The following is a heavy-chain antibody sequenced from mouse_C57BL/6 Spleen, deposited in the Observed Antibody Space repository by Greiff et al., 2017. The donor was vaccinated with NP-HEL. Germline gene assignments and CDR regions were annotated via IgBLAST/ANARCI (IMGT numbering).Heavy chain of an antibody. Sequence: VQLQQPGAELVKPGASVKLSCKASGYTFTSYWMQWVKQRPGQGLEWIGEIDPSDSYTNYTQKFKGKATLTVDTSSRTAYMKLSSLTSEDSAVYYCARGVGYDVYHWYVEVWGTGTTVTVSS. CDR3: ARGVGYDVYHWYVEV. D-gene: IGHD2-3*01. CDR1: GYTFTSYW. J-gene: IGHJ1*03. CDR2: IDPSDSYT. V-gene: IGHV1-50*01.